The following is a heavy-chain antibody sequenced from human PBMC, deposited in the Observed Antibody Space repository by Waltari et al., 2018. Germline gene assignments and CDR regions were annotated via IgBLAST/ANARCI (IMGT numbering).Heavy chain of an antibody. V-gene: IGHV4-34*01. CDR2: INHSGST. CDR1: GGSFSGYY. D-gene: IGHD3-3*01. Sequence: QVQLQQWGAGLLKPSETLSLTCAVYGGSFSGYYWSWLRQPPGKGLEWIGEINHSGSTNYNPSLKSRVTISVDTSKNQFSLKLSSVTAADTAVYYCARGGWSGYYYYYYYMDVWGKGTTVTVSS. J-gene: IGHJ6*03. CDR3: ARGGWSGYYYYYYYMDV.